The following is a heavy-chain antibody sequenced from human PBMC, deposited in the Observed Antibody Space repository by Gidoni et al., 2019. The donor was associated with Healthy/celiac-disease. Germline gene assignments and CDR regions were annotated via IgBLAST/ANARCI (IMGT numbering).Heavy chain of an antibody. V-gene: IGHV1-69*01. Sequence: QVQLVQSGAEVKKPGSSVKVSCKASGGTFSSYAISWVRQAPGQGLEWMGGIIPIFVTANYAQKFQGRVTITADESTSTAYMELSSLRSEDTAVYYCARRIAGRHAAYYYYGMDVWGQGTTVTVSS. CDR1: GGTFSSYA. J-gene: IGHJ6*02. CDR2: IIPIFVTA. D-gene: IGHD6-13*01. CDR3: ARRIAGRHAAYYYYGMDV.